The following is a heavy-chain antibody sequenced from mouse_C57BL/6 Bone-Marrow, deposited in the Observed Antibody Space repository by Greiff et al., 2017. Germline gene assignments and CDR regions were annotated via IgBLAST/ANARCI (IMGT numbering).Heavy chain of an antibody. CDR3: ERHGNYYARDY. Sequence: EVMLVESGGDLVKPGGSLKLSCAASGFTFSSYGMSWVRQTPDKRLEWVATFSSGGSYTYYPDSVKGRFTISRDNAKNTLYLQMSSLRSEDTAMYYCERHGNYYARDYWGRGTAVTVSS. D-gene: IGHD2-1*01. CDR1: GFTFSSYG. J-gene: IGHJ4*01. CDR2: FSSGGSYT. V-gene: IGHV5-6*02.